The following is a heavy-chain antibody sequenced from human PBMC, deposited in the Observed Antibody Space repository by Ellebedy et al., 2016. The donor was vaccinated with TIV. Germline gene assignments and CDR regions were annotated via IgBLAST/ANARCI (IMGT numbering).Heavy chain of an antibody. Sequence: AASVKVSCKASGYAFSGYDMNWVRQAPGQGLEWMGWINTDTGNPTYAQDFTGRFVFSLDTSVSTAYLEIRSLKAEDTAMYFCVRDRRGAGPSQFGVDFWGQGTLVTVSS. J-gene: IGHJ4*02. CDR3: VRDRRGAGPSQFGVDF. V-gene: IGHV7-4-1*01. CDR1: GYAFSGYD. CDR2: INTDTGNP. D-gene: IGHD3-10*01.